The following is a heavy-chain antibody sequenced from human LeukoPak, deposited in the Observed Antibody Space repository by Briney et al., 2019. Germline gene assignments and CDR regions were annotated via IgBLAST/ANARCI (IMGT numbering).Heavy chain of an antibody. V-gene: IGHV4-59*08. D-gene: IGHD3-16*01. J-gene: IGHJ4*02. Sequence: PSETLSLTCTVSGGSISTYYWTWIRQPPGKGLEWIGYICYSGSTNYNPALKSRVTISLDTSKNQFSLKLNSVTAADTAVYYCARRVTGRGTYYFDYWGQGTLVTVSS. CDR1: GGSISTYY. CDR3: ARRVTGRGTYYFDY. CDR2: ICYSGST.